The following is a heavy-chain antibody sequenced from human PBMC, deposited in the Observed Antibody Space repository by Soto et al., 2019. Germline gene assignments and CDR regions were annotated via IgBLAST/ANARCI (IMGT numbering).Heavy chain of an antibody. J-gene: IGHJ6*02. V-gene: IGHV3-48*03. D-gene: IGHD3-3*01. CDR2: IGTSETIR. CDR1: GFTFSGYE. CDR3: ARETLTLFGGVRDNVYYGMDV. Sequence: EVRLEESGGGLVQPGGSLRLSCAASGFTFSGYEMNWVRQVPGKGLQWVSYIGTSETIRYYADSVKGRFTISRDNAKNSRYLQMNSLRAEDTAIYYCARETLTLFGGVRDNVYYGMDVWCPGTTVTVSS.